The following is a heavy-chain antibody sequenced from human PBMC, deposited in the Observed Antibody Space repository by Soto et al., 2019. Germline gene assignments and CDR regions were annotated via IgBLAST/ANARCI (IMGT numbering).Heavy chain of an antibody. V-gene: IGHV3-30-3*01. J-gene: IGHJ4*02. D-gene: IGHD5-12*01. CDR1: GFTFSSYA. CDR2: ISYDGSNK. CDR3: AGAGSGYDPYSFDY. Sequence: QVQLVESGGGVVQPGRSLRLSCAASGFTFSSYAMHWVRQAPGKGLEWVAVISYDGSNKYYADSVKGRFTISRDNXXNTLYLQMNSLRAEDTAVYYCAGAGSGYDPYSFDYWGQGTLVTVSS.